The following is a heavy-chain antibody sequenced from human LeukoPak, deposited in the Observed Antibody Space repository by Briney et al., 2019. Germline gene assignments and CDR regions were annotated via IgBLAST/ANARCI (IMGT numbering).Heavy chain of an antibody. CDR3: AKGGGESRSSGRLGY. D-gene: IGHD6-19*01. CDR2: ISGSGGST. Sequence: PGGSLRLSCAASGFTFSSYAMSWVRQAPGKGLEWVSAISGSGGSTYYADSVKGRFTISRDNSKNTLYLQMNSLRAEDTAVYYCAKGGGESRSSGRLGYWGQGTLVTVSS. V-gene: IGHV3-23*01. CDR1: GFTFSSYA. J-gene: IGHJ4*02.